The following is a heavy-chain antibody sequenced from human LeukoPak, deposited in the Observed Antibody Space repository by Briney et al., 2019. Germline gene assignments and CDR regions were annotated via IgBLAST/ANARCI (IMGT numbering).Heavy chain of an antibody. D-gene: IGHD3-16*01. Sequence: PEGSLRLSCAASGFTFSSYGMHWVRQAPGKGLEWVAFIRYDGSNKYYADSVKGRFTISRDNSKNTLYLQMNSLRAEDTAVYYCAKAGDKDYYYYMDVWGKGTTVTISS. J-gene: IGHJ6*03. CDR1: GFTFSSYG. V-gene: IGHV3-30*02. CDR2: IRYDGSNK. CDR3: AKAGDKDYYYYMDV.